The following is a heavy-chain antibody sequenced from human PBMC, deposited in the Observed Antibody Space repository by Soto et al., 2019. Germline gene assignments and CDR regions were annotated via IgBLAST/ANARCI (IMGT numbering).Heavy chain of an antibody. J-gene: IGHJ4*02. V-gene: IGHV3-48*01. CDR2: ISSSSSTI. CDR1: GFTFSSYS. Sequence: EVQLVESGGGLVQPGGSLRLSCAASGFTFSSYSMNWVRQAPGKGLEWVSYISSSSSTIYYADSVKGRFTISRDNAKNSLCLQMNSLRAEDTAVYYCAREGGWTHHSGPIDIAAAGTVDYWGQGTLVTVSS. D-gene: IGHD6-13*01. CDR3: AREGGWTHHSGPIDIAAAGTVDY.